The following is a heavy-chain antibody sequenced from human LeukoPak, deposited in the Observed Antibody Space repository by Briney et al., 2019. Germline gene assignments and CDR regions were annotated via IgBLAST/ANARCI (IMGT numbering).Heavy chain of an antibody. Sequence: TGGSLRLSCAASGFTFSSYWMSWFRQAPGKGLEWVANIKQDGSEKYYVDSVKGRFTISRDNAKNSLYLQMNSLRAEDTAVYYGGRVGRRGTYYYMDVWGKGATVTVSS. CDR2: IKQDGSEK. D-gene: IGHD3-16*01. CDR1: GFTFSSYW. J-gene: IGHJ6*03. V-gene: IGHV3-7*01. CDR3: GRVGRRGTYYYMDV.